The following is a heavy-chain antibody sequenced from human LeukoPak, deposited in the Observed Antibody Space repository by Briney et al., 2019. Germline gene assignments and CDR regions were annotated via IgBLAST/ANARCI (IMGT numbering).Heavy chain of an antibody. V-gene: IGHV3-23*01. CDR1: GFTFSNYA. J-gene: IGHJ4*02. D-gene: IGHD3-3*01. Sequence: GGSLRLSCAASGFTFSNYAMRWVRQAPGKGLEWVSAISGNGGSTSYADSVKGRFTVSRDDSKNTLYLQMNSLRAEDTALYYCAKDGLQFSEWLPPLGYWGQGTLVTVSS. CDR2: ISGNGGST. CDR3: AKDGLQFSEWLPPLGY.